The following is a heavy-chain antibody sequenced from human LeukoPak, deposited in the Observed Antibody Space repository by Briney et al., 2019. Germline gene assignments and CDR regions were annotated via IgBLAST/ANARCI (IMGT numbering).Heavy chain of an antibody. CDR3: ARGGQQLVTGY. D-gene: IGHD6-13*01. CDR1: GFTFSSYS. J-gene: IGHJ4*02. Sequence: GGSLRLSCAASGFTFSSYSMNWVRQAPGKGLEWVSSISSSSSYIYYADSVKGRFTISRDNAKNSLYLQMNSLRAEDTAVYYCARGGQQLVTGYWGQGTLVTVSS. V-gene: IGHV3-21*01. CDR2: ISSSSSYI.